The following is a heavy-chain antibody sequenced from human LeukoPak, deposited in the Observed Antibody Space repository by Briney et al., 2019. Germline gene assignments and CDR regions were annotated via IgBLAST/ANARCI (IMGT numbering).Heavy chain of an antibody. CDR3: AKRLSIVDPYFDY. Sequence: GGSLRLSCAAPGFTFSTYAMSWVRQAPGKGLEWVSGVSASGGSTNYADSVKGRFTISRDNSKNTLYLQMNSLRAEDTAVYYCAKRLSIVDPYFDYWGQGTLVTVSS. V-gene: IGHV3-23*01. CDR2: VSASGGST. J-gene: IGHJ4*02. CDR1: GFTFSTYA. D-gene: IGHD3-22*01.